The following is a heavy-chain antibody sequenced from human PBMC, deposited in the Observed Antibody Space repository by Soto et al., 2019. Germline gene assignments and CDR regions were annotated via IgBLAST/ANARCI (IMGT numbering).Heavy chain of an antibody. CDR2: ISSNGGST. CDR3: VRGGGQQLVMLYFGMDV. J-gene: IGHJ6*02. D-gene: IGHD6-13*01. Sequence: PGGSLRLSCSASGFTFSSYAMHWVRQAPGKGLEYVSAISSNGGSTYYADSVKGRFTISRDNSKSTLYLQMSSLRAEDTAVYYCVRGGGQQLVMLYFGMDVWGQGTTVTVSS. CDR1: GFTFSSYA. V-gene: IGHV3-64D*06.